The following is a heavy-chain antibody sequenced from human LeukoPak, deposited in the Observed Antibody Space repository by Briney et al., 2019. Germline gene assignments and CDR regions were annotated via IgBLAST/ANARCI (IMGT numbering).Heavy chain of an antibody. Sequence: GGSLRLSCTASGFTFSSSGMNWVRQAPGKGLEWVSSTSTSSSYIYYADSMKGRCTISRDNAKNSLSLQMNSLRAEDTAVYYCATSSGYCSGGNCQKFDYWGQGTLVTVSS. V-gene: IGHV3-21*01. CDR2: TSTSSSYI. J-gene: IGHJ4*02. CDR1: GFTFSSSG. D-gene: IGHD2-15*01. CDR3: ATSSGYCSGGNCQKFDY.